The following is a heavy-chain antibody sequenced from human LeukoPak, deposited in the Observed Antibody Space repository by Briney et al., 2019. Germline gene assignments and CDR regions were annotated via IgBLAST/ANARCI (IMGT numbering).Heavy chain of an antibody. V-gene: IGHV3-21*04. CDR1: GFTFSSYS. Sequence: GGSLRLSCAASGFTFSSYSMNWVRQAPGKGLEWVSSISSSRSYIYYADSVKGRFTISRDNAKNSLYLQMNSLRAEDTALYYCAKDMDYGDGRKFDYWGQGTLVTVSS. CDR3: AKDMDYGDGRKFDY. CDR2: ISSSRSYI. D-gene: IGHD4-17*01. J-gene: IGHJ4*02.